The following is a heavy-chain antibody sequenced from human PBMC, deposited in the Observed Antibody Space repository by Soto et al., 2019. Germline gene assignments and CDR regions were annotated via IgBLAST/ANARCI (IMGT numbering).Heavy chain of an antibody. J-gene: IGHJ4*02. CDR1: GFTFSSYG. CDR2: ISYDGSNK. CDR3: AKDNPKGYYFDY. V-gene: IGHV3-30*18. Sequence: LRLSCAASGFTFSSYGMHWVRQAPGKGLEWVAVISYDGSNKYYADSVKGRFTISRDNSKNTLYLQMNSLRAEDTAVYYCAKDNPKGYYFDYWGQGTLVTVSS.